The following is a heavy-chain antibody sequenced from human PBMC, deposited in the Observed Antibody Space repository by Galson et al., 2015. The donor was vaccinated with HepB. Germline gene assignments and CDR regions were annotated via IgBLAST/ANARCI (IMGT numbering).Heavy chain of an antibody. V-gene: IGHV4-39*07. J-gene: IGHJ6*02. D-gene: IGHD3-9*01. CDR2: IYYSGST. CDR3: ARADYYDIFGGYGMDV. Sequence: ETLSLTCTVSGGSISSSSYYWGWIRQPPGKGLEWIGSIYYSGSTYYNPSLKSRVTISVDTSKNQFSLKLSSVTAADTAVYYCARADYYDIFGGYGMDVWGQGTTVTVSS. CDR1: GGSISSSSYY.